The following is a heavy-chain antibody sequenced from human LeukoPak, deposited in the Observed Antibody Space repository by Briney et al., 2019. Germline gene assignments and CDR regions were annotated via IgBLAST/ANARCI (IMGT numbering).Heavy chain of an antibody. J-gene: IGHJ4*02. Sequence: GGSLRLSCAASGFTFDDYGMSWVRHAPGKGQEWVSGINWNGGSTGYADSVKGRFTISRDNAKNSLYLQMNSLRAEDTALYYCAREPGNYYGSGSYYPYWGQGTLVTVSS. CDR3: AREPGNYYGSGSYYPY. CDR2: INWNGGST. CDR1: GFTFDDYG. D-gene: IGHD3-10*01. V-gene: IGHV3-20*04.